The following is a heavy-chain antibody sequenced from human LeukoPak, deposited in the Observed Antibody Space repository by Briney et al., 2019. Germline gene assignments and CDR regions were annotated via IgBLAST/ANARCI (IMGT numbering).Heavy chain of an antibody. V-gene: IGHV4-34*01. CDR2: INHSGST. CDR3: ARYQAGTVDY. J-gene: IGHJ4*02. CDR1: GGSFSGYY. Sequence: SETLPLTCAVYGGSFSGYYWSWIRQPPGKGLEWIGEINHSGSTNYNPSLKSRVTISVDTSKNQFSLKLSSVTAADTAVYYCARYQAGTVDYWGQGTLVTVSS. D-gene: IGHD6-19*01.